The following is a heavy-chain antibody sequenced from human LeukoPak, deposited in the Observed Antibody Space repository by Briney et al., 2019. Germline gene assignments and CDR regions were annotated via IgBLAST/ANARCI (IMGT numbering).Heavy chain of an antibody. CDR3: ATSPAYYYDSSGYPLGDY. V-gene: IGHV3-23*01. J-gene: IGHJ4*02. Sequence: GGSLRLSCAASGFTFSSYAMSWVRQAPGKGLEWVSAISGSGGSTYYADSVKGRFTISRDNSKNTLYLQMNSLRAEDTAVYYCATSPAYYYDSSGYPLGDYWGQGTLVTVSS. D-gene: IGHD3-22*01. CDR1: GFTFSSYA. CDR2: ISGSGGST.